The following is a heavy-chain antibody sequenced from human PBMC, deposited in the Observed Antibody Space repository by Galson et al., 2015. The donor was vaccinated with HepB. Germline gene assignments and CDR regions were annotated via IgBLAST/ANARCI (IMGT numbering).Heavy chain of an antibody. J-gene: IGHJ4*02. CDR2: ISYDGSNK. D-gene: IGHD6-19*01. Sequence: SLRLSCAASGFTFSSYAMHWVRQAPGKGLEWVAVISYDGSNKYYADSVKGRFTISRDNSKNTLYLQMNSLRAEDTAVYYCASGGWQNFDYWGQGTLVTVSS. CDR1: GFTFSSYA. CDR3: ASGGWQNFDY. V-gene: IGHV3-30*04.